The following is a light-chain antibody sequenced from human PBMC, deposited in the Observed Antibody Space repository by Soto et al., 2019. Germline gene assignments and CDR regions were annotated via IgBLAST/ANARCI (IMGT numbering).Light chain of an antibody. J-gene: IGKJ4*01. CDR3: QQYDNWPLT. Sequence: IGMTKSKDTLSVAPGERATLSCRASQSVDSNLAWYQQKPGQAPRLLIFGASTRATGIPARFSGSGSGTDFTLTISSLQSEDFGVYFCQQYDNWPLTFGGGTKVHIK. CDR1: QSVDSN. V-gene: IGKV3D-15*01. CDR2: GAS.